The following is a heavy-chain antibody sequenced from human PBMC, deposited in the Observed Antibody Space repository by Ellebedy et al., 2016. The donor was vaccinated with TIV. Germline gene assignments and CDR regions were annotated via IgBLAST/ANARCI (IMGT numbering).Heavy chain of an antibody. CDR1: GYSFTSYW. D-gene: IGHD1-14*01. CDR3: ARQVMTRPRTFPYGMDV. V-gene: IGHV5-51*01. J-gene: IGHJ6*02. CDR2: IYPGDSDT. Sequence: GESLKISXKGSGYSFTSYWIGWVRQMPGKGLEWMGIIYPGDSDTRYSPSFQGQVTISADKSISTAYLQWSSLKAPDTAMYYCARQVMTRPRTFPYGMDVWGQGTTVTVSS.